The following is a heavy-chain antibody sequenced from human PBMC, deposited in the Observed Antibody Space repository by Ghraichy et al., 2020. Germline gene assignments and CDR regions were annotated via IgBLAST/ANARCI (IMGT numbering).Heavy chain of an antibody. D-gene: IGHD4-17*01. CDR3: AKDDYGGDPYYFDH. CDR1: GFMFSSFA. CDR2: IGGSGATT. J-gene: IGHJ4*02. V-gene: IGHV3-23*01. Sequence: LSLTCAASGFMFSSFAMSWVRQAPGKGLEWVSAIGGSGATTYVADSVKGRFTISRDNSKNTLYLQMNSLRADDTAVYYCAKDDYGGDPYYFDHWGQGTLVTVSS.